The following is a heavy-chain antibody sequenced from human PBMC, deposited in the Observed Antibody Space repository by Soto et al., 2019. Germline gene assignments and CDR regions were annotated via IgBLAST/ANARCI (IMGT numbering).Heavy chain of an antibody. CDR3: ARVGSGYDFWSGQRYRNNYYMDV. J-gene: IGHJ6*03. D-gene: IGHD3-3*01. Sequence: EVQLVESGGGLVQPGGSLRLSCAASGFTVSSNYMSWVRQAPGKGLEWVSVIYSGGSTYYADSVKGRFTISRHNSKNTLYLQMNSLRAEGTAVYYCARVGSGYDFWSGQRYRNNYYMDVWGKGTTVTVSS. CDR2: IYSGGST. CDR1: GFTVSSNY. V-gene: IGHV3-53*04.